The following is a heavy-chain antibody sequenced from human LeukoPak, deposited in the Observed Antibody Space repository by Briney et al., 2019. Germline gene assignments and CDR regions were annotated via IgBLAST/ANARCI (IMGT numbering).Heavy chain of an antibody. Sequence: GGSLRLSCAASGFSFTGYWMTWVRQAPGKGLEWVARLHPDGSERSYVGSVEGRFTVFGDNAKSSLFLQMHSLRVEYTAVYYCARGGYSFDYLGQGTLVTVSS. CDR2: LHPDGSER. J-gene: IGHJ4*02. V-gene: IGHV3-7*01. D-gene: IGHD5-12*01. CDR1: GFSFTGYW. CDR3: ARGGYSFDY.